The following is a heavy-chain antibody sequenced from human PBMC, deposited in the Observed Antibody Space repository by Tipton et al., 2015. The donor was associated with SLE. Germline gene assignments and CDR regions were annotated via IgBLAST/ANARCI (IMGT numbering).Heavy chain of an antibody. CDR3: ARALGVGGSYTDY. V-gene: IGHV3-64*01. CDR1: GFTFSNYA. CDR2: ISSGGGST. J-gene: IGHJ4*02. D-gene: IGHD1-26*01. Sequence: SLRLSCSASGFTFSNYAMQWARQAPGEGLEYVSGISSGGGSTYYAHSVKGRFTISRDNSKNTLYLQMTNLRVEDMAVYHCARALGVGGSYTDYWGQGTLVTVSS.